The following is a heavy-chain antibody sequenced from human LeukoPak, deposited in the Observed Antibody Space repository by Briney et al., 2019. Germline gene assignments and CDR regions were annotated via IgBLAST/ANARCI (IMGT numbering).Heavy chain of an antibody. CDR1: GGSISSSY. D-gene: IGHD3-3*01. CDR2: IHYSGST. J-gene: IGHJ5*02. CDR3: AGGGRSGSNWFDP. V-gene: IGHV4-59*01. Sequence: PSETLSLTCTVSGGSISSSYWNWIRQPPGRGLEWIGDIHYSGSTNYNPSLKSRVTISVDTSKNQFSLKLSSVTTADTAVYYCAGGGRSGSNWFDPWGQGTLVTVSS.